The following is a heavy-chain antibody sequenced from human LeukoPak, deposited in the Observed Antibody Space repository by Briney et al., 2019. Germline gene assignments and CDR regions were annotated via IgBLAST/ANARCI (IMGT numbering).Heavy chain of an antibody. Sequence: PSETLSLTCTVSGGSISSYYWSWIRQPPGKGLEWIGYIYYSGSTNYNPSLKSRVTISVDTSKNQFSLKLSSVTAAERALYYWTRMEKRAFAYWGQGPRVTVS. CDR1: GGSISSYY. CDR3: TRMEKRAFAY. D-gene: IGHD3-3*01. CDR2: IYYSGST. V-gene: IGHV4-59*01. J-gene: IGHJ4*02.